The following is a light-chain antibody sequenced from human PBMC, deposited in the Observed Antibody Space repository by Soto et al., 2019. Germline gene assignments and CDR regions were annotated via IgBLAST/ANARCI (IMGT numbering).Light chain of an antibody. J-gene: IGLJ1*01. V-gene: IGLV2-14*01. CDR1: SSDIGGYNY. Sequence: QSVLTQPASVSGSPGQSITISCTGTSSDIGGYNYVSWYQQDSGKAPKLIIYAVTDRPSGVSSRFSGSKSGNTAFLTISGLQAEDEADYYCTSSTRSSTYVFGTGTRATFL. CDR2: AVT. CDR3: TSSTRSSTYV.